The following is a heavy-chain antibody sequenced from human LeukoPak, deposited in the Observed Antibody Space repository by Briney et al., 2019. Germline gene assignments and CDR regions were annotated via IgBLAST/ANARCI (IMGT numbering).Heavy chain of an antibody. Sequence: GGSLNFSWQAPGSTFTSNQINWVPQAPGGGLDWFQGISVGGGSSYYADSVKGRFTISRDNSKKTLYLQMNSLRAEDTAVYYCAKVPPYYYGSGYEYYFDYWGQGTLVTVSS. V-gene: IGHV3-23*01. D-gene: IGHD3-10*01. J-gene: IGHJ4*02. CDR2: ISVGGGSS. CDR1: GSTFTSNQ. CDR3: AKVPPYYYGSGYEYYFDY.